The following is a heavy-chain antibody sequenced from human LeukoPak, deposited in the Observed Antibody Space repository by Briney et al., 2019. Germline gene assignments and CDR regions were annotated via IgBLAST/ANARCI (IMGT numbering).Heavy chain of an antibody. CDR2: ITGGSSFT. D-gene: IGHD6-13*01. V-gene: IGHV3-11*05. CDR1: GFTFSDYY. Sequence: GGSLRLSCAASGFTFSDYYMSWIRQAPGKGLECVSYITGGSSFTNYADSVKGRFTISRDTSKNTLYLQMDSLRAEDTAVYYCAKAAAYSSSWFDYWGQGTLLTVSS. J-gene: IGHJ4*02. CDR3: AKAAAYSSSWFDY.